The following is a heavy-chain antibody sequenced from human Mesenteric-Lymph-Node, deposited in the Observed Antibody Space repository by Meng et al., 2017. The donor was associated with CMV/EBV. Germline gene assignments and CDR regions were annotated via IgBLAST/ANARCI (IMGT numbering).Heavy chain of an antibody. Sequence: GESLKISCAASGFTFSTYWMSWVRQAPGKGLEWVANIKQDGSDKYYVDSVKGRFTISRDNAKKTLYLQMNSLRAEDTAVYYCARGSITGNGDYFDYWGQGTLVTVSS. CDR2: IKQDGSDK. CDR3: ARGSITGNGDYFDY. J-gene: IGHJ4*02. V-gene: IGHV3-7*03. CDR1: GFTFSTYW. D-gene: IGHD1-20*01.